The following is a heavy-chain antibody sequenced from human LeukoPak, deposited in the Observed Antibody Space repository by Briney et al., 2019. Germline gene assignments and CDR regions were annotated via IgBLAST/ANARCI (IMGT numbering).Heavy chain of an antibody. CDR2: IYFSGST. CDR3: ARLDEYSSSSTHEDY. D-gene: IGHD6-13*01. V-gene: IGHV4-59*08. Sequence: SETLSLTCTVSGDSIGTYYWSWIRQPPGKGLEWIGYIYFSGSTDYSPSLKSRVTISVDTSKNQFSLKLSSVTAADTAVYYCARLDEYSSSSTHEDYWGQGTLVTVSS. CDR1: GDSIGTYY. J-gene: IGHJ4*02.